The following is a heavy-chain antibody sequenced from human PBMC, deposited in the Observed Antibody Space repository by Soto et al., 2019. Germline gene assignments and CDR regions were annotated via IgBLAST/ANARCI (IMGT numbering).Heavy chain of an antibody. V-gene: IGHV4-39*01. CDR1: STSITSSRCQ. CDR3: ARHGITGSYYDALDI. Sequence: SDTLSLTCTLSSTSITSSRCQWALIRQPPGKGLEWIASIKYSGTTFYNPSLKSRVTLSVDTSKNHFALKLSSVTAAETAVYYCARHGITGSYYDALDIWGQGTMVT. CDR2: IKYSGTT. J-gene: IGHJ3*02. D-gene: IGHD1-26*01.